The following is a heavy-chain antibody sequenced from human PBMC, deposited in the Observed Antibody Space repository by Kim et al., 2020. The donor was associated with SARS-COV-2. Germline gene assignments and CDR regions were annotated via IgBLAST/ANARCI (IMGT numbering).Heavy chain of an antibody. CDR3: ARSRQLRGGLDY. D-gene: IGHD6-6*01. CDR2: MHYSGST. CDR1: GGSMNDYY. J-gene: IGHJ4*02. V-gene: IGHV4-59*13. Sequence: SETLSLTCTVSGGSMNDYYWNWIRQPPGKGLEWIGYMHYSGSTSYNPSLKSRVTISVDMSKNQFSLKMTSVTAADTAVYYCARSRQLRGGLDYWGQGTLVTVSS.